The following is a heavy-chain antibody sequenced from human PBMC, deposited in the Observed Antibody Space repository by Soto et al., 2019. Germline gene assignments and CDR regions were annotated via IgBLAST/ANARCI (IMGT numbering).Heavy chain of an antibody. Sequence: GASVKVSCKASGYTFTTYGISWLRQAPGQGLEWMAWISAKTGNTNYAQNFQGRVTVTTDTSTSTAYMELRSLKYEDTAVYYCARDRSSSSLRFDPWGQGTLVTVS. J-gene: IGHJ5*02. CDR3: ARDRSSSSLRFDP. CDR1: GYTFTTYG. V-gene: IGHV1-18*01. CDR2: ISAKTGNT. D-gene: IGHD6-6*01.